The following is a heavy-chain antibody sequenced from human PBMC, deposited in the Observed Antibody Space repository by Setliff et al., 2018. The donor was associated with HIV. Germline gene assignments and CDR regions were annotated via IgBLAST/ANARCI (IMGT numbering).Heavy chain of an antibody. CDR2: IYYSGST. CDR3: AKEAVWEQQLVNHAFDI. D-gene: IGHD6-13*01. Sequence: SETLSLTCTVSGGSMNIHYWSWIRQPPGKGLEWIGSIYYSGSTNYNPSLKSRVTISVDTSKNQFSLKLSSVTAADTAVYYCAKEAVWEQQLVNHAFDIWGQGTMVTVSS. V-gene: IGHV4-59*11. CDR1: GGSMNIHY. J-gene: IGHJ3*02.